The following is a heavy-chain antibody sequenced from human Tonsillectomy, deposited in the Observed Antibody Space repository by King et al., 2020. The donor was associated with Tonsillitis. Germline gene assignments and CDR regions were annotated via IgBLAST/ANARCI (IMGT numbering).Heavy chain of an antibody. J-gene: IGHJ4*02. CDR1: GFTFSSYA. CDR3: AKRFGANSGAFDS. Sequence: VQLVESGGGLVQPGESLRLSCAASGFTFSSYAMSWVRQAPGKGLELVSGISNIDDITYYTDSVKGRFTISRDISKNTLYLLMTSLRAEDTAVYYCAKRFGANSGAFDSWGQGTLVSVSS. D-gene: IGHD4/OR15-4a*01. CDR2: ISNIDDIT. V-gene: IGHV3-23*04.